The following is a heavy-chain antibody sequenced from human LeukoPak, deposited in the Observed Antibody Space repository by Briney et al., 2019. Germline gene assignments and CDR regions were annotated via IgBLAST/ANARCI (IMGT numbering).Heavy chain of an antibody. J-gene: IGHJ4*02. CDR2: IYTSGST. D-gene: IGHD3-10*01. CDR3: ARGRLWFGELSGGFDY. V-gene: IGHV4-61*02. Sequence: SQTLSLTCTVSGGSISSGSYYWSWIRQPAGKGLEWIGRIYTSGSTNYNPSLKSRVTISVDTSKNQFSLKLSSVTAADTAVYYCARGRLWFGELSGGFDYWGQGTLVTVSS. CDR1: GGSISSGSYY.